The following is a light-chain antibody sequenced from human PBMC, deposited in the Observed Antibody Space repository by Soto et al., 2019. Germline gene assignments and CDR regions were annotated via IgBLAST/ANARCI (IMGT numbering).Light chain of an antibody. Sequence: ILMTQSPDTLSVSLGQRVTLSCRASQSVDNYLAWYQQRPGQSPRLLIYGASTRATGVPARFSGSGSGTDFTLTISSLQSEDLAVYYCQQYGNSLYTFGQGTKLEIK. CDR2: GAS. CDR1: QSVDNY. CDR3: QQYGNSLYT. J-gene: IGKJ2*01. V-gene: IGKV3-15*01.